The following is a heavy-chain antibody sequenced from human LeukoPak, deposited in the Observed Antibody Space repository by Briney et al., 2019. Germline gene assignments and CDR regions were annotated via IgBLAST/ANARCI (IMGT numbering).Heavy chain of an antibody. CDR1: GGSFSGYY. Sequence: SETLSLTCAVYGGSFSGYYWSWIRQPPGKGLEWIGEINHSGSTNYNPSLKSRVTISVDTSKNQFSLKLSSVTAADTAVYYCARTVGYSSGQNDYWGQGTLVTVSS. CDR3: ARTVGYSSGQNDY. CDR2: INHSGST. J-gene: IGHJ4*02. V-gene: IGHV4-34*01. D-gene: IGHD6-19*01.